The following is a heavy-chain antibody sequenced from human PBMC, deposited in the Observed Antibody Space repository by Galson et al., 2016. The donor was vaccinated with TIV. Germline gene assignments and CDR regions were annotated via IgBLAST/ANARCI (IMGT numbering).Heavy chain of an antibody. V-gene: IGHV5-51*03. CDR2: IYPSYSET. Sequence: QSGAEVKKPGESLKISCKGSGYSLTSYWIGWVRQMPGKGLEWMGIIYPSYSETRYSPSFQGQVTISADKSISTAYLQWSSLKASDTAMYYCASKCSTSWNVYRGQGALVTVS. CDR3: ASKCSTSWNVY. J-gene: IGHJ4*02. CDR1: GYSLTSYW. D-gene: IGHD6-13*01.